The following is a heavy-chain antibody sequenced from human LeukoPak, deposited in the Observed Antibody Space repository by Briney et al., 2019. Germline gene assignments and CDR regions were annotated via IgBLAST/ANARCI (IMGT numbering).Heavy chain of an antibody. D-gene: IGHD6-13*01. CDR2: IYSGGST. V-gene: IGHV3-53*01. Sequence: GGSLRHSCAASGFTVSSNYMSWVRQAPGKGLEWVSVIYSGGSTYYADSVKGRFTISRDNSKNTLYLQMNSLRAEDTAVYYCARWRSSSWAFDYWGQGTLVTVSS. CDR3: ARWRSSSWAFDY. J-gene: IGHJ4*02. CDR1: GFTVSSNY.